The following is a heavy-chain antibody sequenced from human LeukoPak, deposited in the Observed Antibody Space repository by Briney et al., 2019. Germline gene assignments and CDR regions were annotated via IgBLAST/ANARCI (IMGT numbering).Heavy chain of an antibody. J-gene: IGHJ4*02. CDR3: ARCTTGNTHYPIDY. D-gene: IGHD2-8*02. CDR1: GFTFSSDA. Sequence: GGSLRLSCAASGFTFSSDAMSWVRQAPGKGLEWVSVIYNGGSTYYADSVEGGFTISRENSKNTLYLQMNSLRADDTAVYYCARCTTGNTHYPIDYWGQGTLVTVSS. V-gene: IGHV3-53*01. CDR2: IYNGGST.